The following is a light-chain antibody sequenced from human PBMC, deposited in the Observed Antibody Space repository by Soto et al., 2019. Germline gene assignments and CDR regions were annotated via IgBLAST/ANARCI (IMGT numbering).Light chain of an antibody. CDR3: QQYNNWPRT. J-gene: IGKJ1*01. Sequence: EIVMTQSPATLSVSPGERATLSWMASQSVSSNLAWYQQKPGQAPRLLIYGASTRATGIPARFSGSGSGTEFTLTISSLQSEDFAVYYCQQYNNWPRTFGQGTKVDI. CDR2: GAS. V-gene: IGKV3-15*01. CDR1: QSVSSN.